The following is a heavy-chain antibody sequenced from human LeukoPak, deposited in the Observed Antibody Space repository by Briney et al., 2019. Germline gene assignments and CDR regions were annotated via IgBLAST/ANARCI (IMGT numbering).Heavy chain of an antibody. CDR3: ARHRDGYSGYDFNFDY. Sequence: GESLKISCKGSGYSFTSYWIGWVRQMPGKGLEWMGIIYPGDSDTRYSPSFQGQVTISADKSISTAYLQWSSLKASDTAMYYCARHRDGYSGYDFNFDYWGQGTLVTVSS. J-gene: IGHJ4*02. CDR1: GYSFTSYW. V-gene: IGHV5-51*01. CDR2: IYPGDSDT. D-gene: IGHD5-12*01.